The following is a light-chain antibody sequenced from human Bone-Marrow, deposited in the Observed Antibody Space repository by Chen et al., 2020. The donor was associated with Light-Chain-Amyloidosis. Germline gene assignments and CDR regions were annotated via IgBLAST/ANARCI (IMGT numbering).Light chain of an antibody. CDR2: DLT. CDR1: SSDVGGYNY. Sequence: QSALTQPASVSGSPRQSITISCTGTSSDVGGYNYVSWYQQHPGKAPKLLIYDLTYRPSGVSTRFSGSKSGNTASLTISGLQAEDEADYYCSSFTRNNALVFGGGTKLTVL. J-gene: IGLJ2*01. CDR3: SSFTRNNALV. V-gene: IGLV2-14*03.